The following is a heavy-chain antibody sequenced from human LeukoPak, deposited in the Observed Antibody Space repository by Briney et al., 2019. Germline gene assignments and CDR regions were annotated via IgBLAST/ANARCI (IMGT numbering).Heavy chain of an antibody. Sequence: ASVKVSCKASGYTFTSYGISWVRQAPGQGLEWMGIINPSGGSTSYAQKFQGRVTMTRDMSTSTVYMELSSLRSEDTAVYYCARETPNYGSGSYQGFDPWGQGTLVTVSS. J-gene: IGHJ5*02. V-gene: IGHV1-46*01. CDR2: INPSGGST. CDR1: GYTFTSYG. CDR3: ARETPNYGSGSYQGFDP. D-gene: IGHD3-10*01.